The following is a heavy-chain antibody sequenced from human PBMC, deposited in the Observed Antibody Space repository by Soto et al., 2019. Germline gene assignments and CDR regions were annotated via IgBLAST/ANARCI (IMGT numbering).Heavy chain of an antibody. Sequence: ASVKVSCKASGYIFSNYGISWMLQAPGQGLEWMGWISGYNGNFVYAEKVEERVNMTTDTSTNTAYMELRSLRSDDTAIYYCAREVDIVPTPGGDYWGQGTLVTVSS. CDR3: AREVDIVPTPGGDY. V-gene: IGHV1-18*01. CDR2: ISGYNGNF. CDR1: GYIFSNYG. D-gene: IGHD5-12*01. J-gene: IGHJ4*02.